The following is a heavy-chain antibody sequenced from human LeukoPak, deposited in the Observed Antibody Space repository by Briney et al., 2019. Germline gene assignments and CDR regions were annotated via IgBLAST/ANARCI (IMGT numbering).Heavy chain of an antibody. Sequence: GGSLRLSCAASGFTFSSYWMHWVRQAPGKGLEWVSSISSSSSYIYYADSVKGRFTISRDNAKNSLYMQMNSLRAEDTAVYYCARDRTLGTMIVVVSHAFDIWGQGTMVTVSS. CDR2: ISSSSSYI. CDR3: ARDRTLGTMIVVVSHAFDI. V-gene: IGHV3-21*01. CDR1: GFTFSSYW. D-gene: IGHD3-22*01. J-gene: IGHJ3*02.